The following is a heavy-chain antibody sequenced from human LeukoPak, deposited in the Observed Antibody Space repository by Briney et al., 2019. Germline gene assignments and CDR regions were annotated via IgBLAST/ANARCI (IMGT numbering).Heavy chain of an antibody. D-gene: IGHD1-26*01. J-gene: IGHJ4*02. Sequence: GGSLRLSCAASGFTFSSYGMRWVRQAPGKGLEWVAVIWYDGSNKYYADSVKGRFTISRDNSKNTLYLQMNSLRAEDTAVYYCARDLKVGATTALDYWGQGTLGTVSS. CDR1: GFTFSSYG. CDR3: ARDLKVGATTALDY. V-gene: IGHV3-33*01. CDR2: IWYDGSNK.